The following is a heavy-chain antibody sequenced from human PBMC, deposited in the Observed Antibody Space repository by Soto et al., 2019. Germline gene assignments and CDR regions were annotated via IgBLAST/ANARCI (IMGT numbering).Heavy chain of an antibody. J-gene: IGHJ6*02. CDR2: IYYSGST. Sequence: NPSATLSLTCTVSGGSISSYYWSWIRQPPGKGLEWIGYIYYSGSTNYNPSLKSRVTISVDTSKNQSSLKLSSVTAADTAVYYFARLIDYMRTVSGVYYYYGMDVWGQGTTVTVSS. V-gene: IGHV4-59*01. CDR1: GGSISSYY. CDR3: ARLIDYMRTVSGVYYYYGMDV. D-gene: IGHD4-4*01.